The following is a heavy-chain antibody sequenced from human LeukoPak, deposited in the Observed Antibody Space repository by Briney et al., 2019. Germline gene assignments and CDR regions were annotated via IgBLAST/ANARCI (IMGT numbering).Heavy chain of an antibody. CDR2: IYHTGST. J-gene: IGHJ3*02. CDR3: AREQYYYDSSGPRDGFDI. Sequence: PSETLSLTCAVSDPSIRSINYYWGWIRQPPGKGLEWIGNIYHTGSTYYNPSLKSRAIISVDTSKNQFSLRLSSVTAADTAVYYCAREQYYYDSSGPRDGFDIWGPGTMVTVSS. D-gene: IGHD3-22*01. CDR1: DPSIRSINYY. V-gene: IGHV4-39*07.